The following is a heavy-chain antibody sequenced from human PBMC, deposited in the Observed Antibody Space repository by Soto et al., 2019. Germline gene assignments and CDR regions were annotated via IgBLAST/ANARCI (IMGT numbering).Heavy chain of an antibody. J-gene: IGHJ4*02. CDR1: GFRFNDLG. Sequence: GGTMELSCAGSGFRFNDLGVHWVRQAPGKGLEWVAVVSYDGRNTHYADSVKGRFTISRDSSKNTVSLEMTSLRAEDTAVYYCAKGGRQWLVTSDFNYWGQGALVTVSS. D-gene: IGHD6-19*01. CDR3: AKGGRQWLVTSDFNY. CDR2: VSYDGRNT. V-gene: IGHV3-30*18.